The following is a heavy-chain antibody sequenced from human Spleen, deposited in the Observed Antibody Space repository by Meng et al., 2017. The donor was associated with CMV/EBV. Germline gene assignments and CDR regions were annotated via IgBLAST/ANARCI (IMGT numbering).Heavy chain of an antibody. V-gene: IGHV3-53*01. Sequence: GGSLRLSCAASGFTVSSNYMSWVRQAPGKGLEWVPVIYSGGSTYYADSVKGRFTISRDNSKSTLYLQMNSLRAEGTAVYYCARDRGGADRSSSWIFDYWGQGTLVTVSS. J-gene: IGHJ4*02. CDR3: ARDRGGADRSSSWIFDY. CDR1: GFTVSSNY. D-gene: IGHD6-6*01. CDR2: IYSGGST.